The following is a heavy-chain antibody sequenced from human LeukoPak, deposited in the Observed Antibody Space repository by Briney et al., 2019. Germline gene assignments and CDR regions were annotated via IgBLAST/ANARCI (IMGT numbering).Heavy chain of an antibody. D-gene: IGHD5/OR15-5a*01. J-gene: IGHJ4*02. CDR1: GFTFSRDW. V-gene: IGHV3-74*01. Sequence: PGGSLRLSCAASGFTFSRDWMHWVRQAPGKGLGWVSRISDDGSITKYADSVQGGFTISRENAKITVFLQMNSLRVEDTAVYFCVIRYYAYNVYYRHFDFWGQGILVTVSS. CDR2: ISDDGSIT. CDR3: VIRYYAYNVYYRHFDF.